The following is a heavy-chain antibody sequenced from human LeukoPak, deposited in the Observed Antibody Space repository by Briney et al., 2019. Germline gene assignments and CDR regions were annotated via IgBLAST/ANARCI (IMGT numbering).Heavy chain of an antibody. Sequence: QSSETLSLTCTVSGGSISSYYWSWIRQPAGKGLEWIGRIYTSGSTNYNPSLKSRVTISVDTSKNQFSLKLSSVTAADTAVYYCASLHYDFWSGYSHFDYWGQGTLVTVSS. CDR3: ASLHYDFWSGYSHFDY. CDR2: IYTSGST. CDR1: GGSISSYY. J-gene: IGHJ4*02. V-gene: IGHV4-4*07. D-gene: IGHD3-3*01.